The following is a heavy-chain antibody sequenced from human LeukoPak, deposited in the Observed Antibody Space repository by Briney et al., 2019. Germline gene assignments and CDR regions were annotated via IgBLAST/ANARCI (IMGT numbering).Heavy chain of an antibody. D-gene: IGHD3-10*01. V-gene: IGHV4-61*02. CDR2: ISSTGNT. CDR1: GASITTETYF. J-gene: IGHJ5*02. Sequence: SETLSLTCTVSGASITTETYFWTWVRQPAGKELEWIGLISSTGNTDYNPSLKSRAIISRDRSKNQFSLGLNSVTATDTAVYYCARDRSYGGSRFDTWGQGILVTVSS. CDR3: ARDRSYGGSRFDT.